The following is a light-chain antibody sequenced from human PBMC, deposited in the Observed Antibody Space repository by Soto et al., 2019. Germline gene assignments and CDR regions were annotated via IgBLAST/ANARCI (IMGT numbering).Light chain of an antibody. CDR1: QGISKY. CDR2: AAS. CDR3: QKYNSAPLT. J-gene: IGKJ4*01. Sequence: DIQMTQSPSSLSASVGDRVTITCRASQGISKYLAWYQQKPGKVPKLLIYAASTLQSGVPSRFSGSGSGTDFTLAISSLQPVDIATYYCQKYNSAPLTFGGGTRVEIK. V-gene: IGKV1-27*01.